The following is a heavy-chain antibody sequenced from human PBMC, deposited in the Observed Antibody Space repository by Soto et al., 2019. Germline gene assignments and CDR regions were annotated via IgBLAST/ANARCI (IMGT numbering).Heavy chain of an antibody. CDR2: INAANGDT. Sequence: GXSVKTSCKASGYTFTSYGIHWVRQAPGQRLEWMGWINAANGDTKYSPKFQGRVTITRDTSASTAYMELSSLRSEDTAVYYCVRRHVSATGIDWFDHWGQGTLVTVSA. V-gene: IGHV1-3*01. CDR3: VRRHVSATGIDWFDH. CDR1: GYTFTSYG. J-gene: IGHJ5*02. D-gene: IGHD6-13*01.